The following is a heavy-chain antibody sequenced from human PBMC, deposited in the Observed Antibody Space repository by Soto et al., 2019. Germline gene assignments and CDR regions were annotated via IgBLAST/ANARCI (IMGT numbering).Heavy chain of an antibody. CDR1: GSGFISSG. CDR2: IVVASGQT. V-gene: IGHV1-58*02. CDR3: SADRQDIGVGWWV. J-gene: IGHJ6*02. D-gene: IGHD2-15*01. Sequence: SVKVSCKASGSGFISSGIQWVRQAHGQRLEWIGWIVVASGQTNYAQNFRGRVAITRDTSTATAYIELTGLTSEDTAVYFCSADRQDIGVGWWVWGQGTKVTSP.